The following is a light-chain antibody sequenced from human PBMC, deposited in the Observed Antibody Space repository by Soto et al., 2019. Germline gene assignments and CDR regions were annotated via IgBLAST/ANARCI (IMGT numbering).Light chain of an antibody. V-gene: IGKV1-39*01. CDR3: QQSYSTPQT. Sequence: DIQMTQSPSSLSASVGDRVTITCRASQTISSYLNWYQQKPGKAPKLLIYAASSLQSGIPSRFSGSRSGTDFTLIISSLQPEDFATYYCQQSYSTPQTFGQGTKVDIK. CDR2: AAS. CDR1: QTISSY. J-gene: IGKJ1*01.